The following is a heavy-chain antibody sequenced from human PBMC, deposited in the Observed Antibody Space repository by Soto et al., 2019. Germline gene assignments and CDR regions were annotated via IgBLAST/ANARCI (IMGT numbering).Heavy chain of an antibody. D-gene: IGHD2-15*01. CDR2: IWYDGLRQ. CDR3: VRESTPPFFDS. V-gene: IGHV3-33*01. J-gene: IGHJ4*02. Sequence: GGSLRLSCVGSGFTLNNYDVHWVRQAPGEGLEWVALIWYDGLRQTYADSVRGRFTISRDSSTNTIYLQMNSLRAEDTANYFCVRESTPPFFDSWGQGTPVTVSS. CDR1: GFTLNNYD.